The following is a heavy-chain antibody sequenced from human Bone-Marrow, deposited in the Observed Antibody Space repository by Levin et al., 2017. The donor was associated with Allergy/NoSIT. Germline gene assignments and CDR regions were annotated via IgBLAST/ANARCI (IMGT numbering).Heavy chain of an antibody. CDR1: GFSFSAYG. D-gene: IGHD5-24*01. CDR3: ARDDGS. V-gene: IGHV3-30*03. CDR2: ISFDGNTK. Sequence: GGSLRLSCAASGFSFSAYGMHWVRQAPGKGLEWLAIISFDGNTKYYADSVKGRFTISRDNSRNTLYLQMNSLRVEDTAVYYCARDDGSWGQGTLVTVSS. J-gene: IGHJ4*02.